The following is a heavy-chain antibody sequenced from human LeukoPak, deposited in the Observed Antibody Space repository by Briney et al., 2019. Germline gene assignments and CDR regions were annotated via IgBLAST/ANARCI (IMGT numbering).Heavy chain of an antibody. CDR3: AREGVSGYNSFDY. CDR1: GGPISSYY. J-gene: IGHJ4*02. D-gene: IGHD5-12*01. V-gene: IGHV4-4*07. CDR2: IYTSRNT. Sequence: PSETLSLTCTVSGGPISSYYWSWIRQPAGKGLEWIGRIYTSRNTNYNPSLKSRVTMSGDTSDSLLSLKLSSVPGAHPAVYYGAREGVSGYNSFDYWGQGTLVTVSS.